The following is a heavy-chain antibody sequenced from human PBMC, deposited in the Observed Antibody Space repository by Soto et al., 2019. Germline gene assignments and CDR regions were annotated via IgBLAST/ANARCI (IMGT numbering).Heavy chain of an antibody. D-gene: IGHD1-1*01. V-gene: IGHV3-33*01. CDR2: IWYDGTNE. Sequence: QVQLVESGGGVVQPGRSLGLSCAASGFTLSSYGMHWVRQAPGKGLEWLAIIWYDGTNEDYADSVKGRFTISRDNSKNTLYLQMNSLRTEDTAVYYCVRDLGNDSDYWGQGTLVTVSS. CDR3: VRDLGNDSDY. J-gene: IGHJ4*02. CDR1: GFTLSSYG.